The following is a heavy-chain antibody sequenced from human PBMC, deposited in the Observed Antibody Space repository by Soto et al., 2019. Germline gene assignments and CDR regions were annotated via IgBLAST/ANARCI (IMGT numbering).Heavy chain of an antibody. CDR1: GYTFTSSD. CDR3: ARGRIVGAAFAY. V-gene: IGHV1-8*01. D-gene: IGHD1-26*01. J-gene: IGHJ4*02. Sequence: QVQLVQSGAEVKKSGASVKVSCKASGYTFTSSDINWVRQATGQGLEWMGWMNPNTGNIGYTQRFQGRVTMTRNISITTAYMELSSLRSDDTAVYYCARGRIVGAAFAYWGQGTLVTVSS. CDR2: MNPNTGNI.